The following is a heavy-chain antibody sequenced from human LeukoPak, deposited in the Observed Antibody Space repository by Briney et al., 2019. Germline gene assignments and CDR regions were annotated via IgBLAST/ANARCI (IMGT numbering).Heavy chain of an antibody. CDR2: INPNSGGT. J-gene: IGHJ4*02. V-gene: IGHV1-2*02. Sequence: ASVKVSCKASGYTFTGYYTHWVRQAPGQGLEWMGWINPNSGGTNYAQKFQGRVTMTRDTSVSTAYMELSRLRSDDTAVYYCARGYDILTGYYRIDYWGQGTLVTVSS. CDR1: GYTFTGYY. D-gene: IGHD3-9*01. CDR3: ARGYDILTGYYRIDY.